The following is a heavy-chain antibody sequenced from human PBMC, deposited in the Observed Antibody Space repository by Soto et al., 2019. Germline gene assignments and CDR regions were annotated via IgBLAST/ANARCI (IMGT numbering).Heavy chain of an antibody. D-gene: IGHD6-13*01. CDR2: IYYSGST. CDR1: GGSVSTGVHY. Sequence: QVQLQESGPGLVKPSETLSITCTVSVSGGSVSTGVHYWSWIRQPPGKGLEWIGYIYYSGSTNYNPSLKSRVTISVDTSKNQFSLKLTSVTAADTAVYYCARGYYTSWYWFDRWGRGTLVTVSS. V-gene: IGHV4-61*08. J-gene: IGHJ2*01. CDR3: ARGYYTSWYWFDR.